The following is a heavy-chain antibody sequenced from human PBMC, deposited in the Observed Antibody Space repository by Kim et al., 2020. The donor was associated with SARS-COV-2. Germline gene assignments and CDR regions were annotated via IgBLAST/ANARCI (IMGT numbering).Heavy chain of an antibody. Sequence: GGSLRLSCAASGFTFSSYPMYWVRQAPGKGLEWVAIIWYDRSKKYYADSVKGRFTISRDNSKNTLYLQMNSLRAEDTAVYYCARDHRRSYGNNYSPYYFDHWGQGTLVTVSS. CDR3: ARDHRRSYGNNYSPYYFDH. J-gene: IGHJ4*02. D-gene: IGHD3-16*01. CDR1: GFTFSSYP. V-gene: IGHV3-33*01. CDR2: IWYDRSKK.